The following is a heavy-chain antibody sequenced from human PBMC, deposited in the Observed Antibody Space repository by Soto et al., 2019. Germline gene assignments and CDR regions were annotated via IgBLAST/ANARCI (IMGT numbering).Heavy chain of an antibody. CDR2: INPNSGGT. Sequence: ASVKVSCKASGYTFTGYYMHWVRQAPGQGLEWMGWINPNSGGTNYAQKFQGRVTMTRDASISTAYMELSRLRSDDTAVYYCARDVRKSHPFDYWGQGTLVTVSS. J-gene: IGHJ4*02. CDR1: GYTFTGYY. CDR3: ARDVRKSHPFDY. V-gene: IGHV1-2*02.